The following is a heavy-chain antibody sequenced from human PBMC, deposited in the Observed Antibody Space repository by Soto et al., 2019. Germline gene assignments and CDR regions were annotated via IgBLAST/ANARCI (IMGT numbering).Heavy chain of an antibody. J-gene: IGHJ6*02. V-gene: IGHV3-30*18. CDR1: GFYFSSFG. CDR3: AKVRVRGFGAFSDMDV. D-gene: IGHD3-10*01. Sequence: QVQLVESGGGVVQPGRSLRLSCTASGFYFSSFGMHWVRQAPGKGLEWVTVISYDGSHQNYADSVKGRFTVSRDSSTNTLYLQMNSLRPDDTAAYYCAKVRVRGFGAFSDMDVWGQGTTVTVSS. CDR2: ISYDGSHQ.